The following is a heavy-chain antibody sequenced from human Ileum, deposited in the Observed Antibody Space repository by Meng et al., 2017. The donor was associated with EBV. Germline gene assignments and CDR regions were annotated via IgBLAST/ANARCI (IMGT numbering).Heavy chain of an antibody. CDR2: MYYTGTR. D-gene: IGHD5-12*01. CDR3: ARQFWSSGGRDSGYK. CDR1: CGYVGGGVVDS. Sequence: QESGRGFVKPLEPLALRLPVQCGYVGGGVVDSGAWSRQPQGKGREGIGSMYYTGTRYYNPSLKSRPTMSLDTSQTHSSLRLSSVTDADPAVYYCARQFWSSGGRDSGYKWGPGTLVTVSS. J-gene: IGHJ4*02. V-gene: IGHV4-39*02.